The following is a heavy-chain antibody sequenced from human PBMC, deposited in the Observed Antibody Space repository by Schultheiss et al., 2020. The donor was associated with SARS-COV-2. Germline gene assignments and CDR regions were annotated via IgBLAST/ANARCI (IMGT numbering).Heavy chain of an antibody. Sequence: LRLSCTVSGGSISSGDYYWTWIRQPPGKGLEWIGYLYYSGSTYYNPSLKSRVTISVDTSKNQFSLKLSSVTAADTAVYYCATQHCSGGSCYQRHFDYWGQGTLVTVSS. CDR2: LYYSGST. J-gene: IGHJ4*02. D-gene: IGHD2-15*01. V-gene: IGHV4-30-4*01. CDR1: GGSISSGDYY. CDR3: ATQHCSGGSCYQRHFDY.